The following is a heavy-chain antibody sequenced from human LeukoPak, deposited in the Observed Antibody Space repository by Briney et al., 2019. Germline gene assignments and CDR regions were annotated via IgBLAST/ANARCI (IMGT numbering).Heavy chain of an antibody. CDR1: GGSISSSSYY. Sequence: PSETLSLTCTVSGGSISSSSYYWGWIRQPPGKGLEWIGSIYYSGSTYYNPSLKSRVTISVDTSKNQFSLKLSSVTAADTAVYYCARLQPMAIFDYWGQGTLVTVSS. CDR2: IYYSGST. CDR3: ARLQPMAIFDY. D-gene: IGHD5-24*01. V-gene: IGHV4-39*01. J-gene: IGHJ4*02.